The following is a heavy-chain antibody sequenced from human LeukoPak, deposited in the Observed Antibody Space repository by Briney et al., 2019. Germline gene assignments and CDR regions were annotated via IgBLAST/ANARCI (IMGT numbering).Heavy chain of an antibody. D-gene: IGHD2-15*01. CDR1: GYTFTSYY. Sequence: VASVKVSCKASGYTFTSYYMHWVRQAPGQGLEWMGIINPSGGSTNYAQKFQGRVTMTRDTSTSTVYMELSSLRSEDTAVYYCARDLAGYCSGGTCYAALWYWGQGTLVSVFS. J-gene: IGHJ4*02. CDR2: INPSGGST. CDR3: ARDLAGYCSGGTCYAALWY. V-gene: IGHV1-46*01.